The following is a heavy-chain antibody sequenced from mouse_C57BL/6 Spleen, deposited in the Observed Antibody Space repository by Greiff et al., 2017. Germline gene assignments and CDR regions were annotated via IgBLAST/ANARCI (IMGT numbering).Heavy chain of an antibody. D-gene: IGHD2-1*01. CDR2: ISDGGSYT. CDR3: ARDRGDGNYVFAY. CDR1: GFTFSSYA. Sequence: EVMLVESGGGLVKPGGSLKLSCAASGFTFSSYAMSWVRQTPEKRLEWVATISDGGSYTYYPDNVKGRFTISRDNAKNNLYLQMSHLKSEDTAMYYCARDRGDGNYVFAYWGQETLVTVSA. V-gene: IGHV5-4*01. J-gene: IGHJ3*01.